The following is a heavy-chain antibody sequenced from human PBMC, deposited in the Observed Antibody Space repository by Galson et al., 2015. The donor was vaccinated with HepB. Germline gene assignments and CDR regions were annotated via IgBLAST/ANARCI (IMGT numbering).Heavy chain of an antibody. CDR2: LYSGGGT. Sequence: SLRLSCAASGFAVSSHYMTWVRQAPGKGLEYVSVLYSGGGTYYADSVKGRFTISRDNSKNTLYVQMDSLRAEDTAVYYCARWACYEDSSVNHSPLDNCVRGALVTVT. J-gene: IGHJ4*02. V-gene: IGHV3-53*01. D-gene: IGHD2-15*01. CDR1: GFAVSSHY. CDR3: ARWACYEDSSVNHSPLDN.